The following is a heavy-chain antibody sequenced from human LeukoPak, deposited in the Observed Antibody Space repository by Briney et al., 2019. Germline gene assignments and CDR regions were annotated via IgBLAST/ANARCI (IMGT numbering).Heavy chain of an antibody. D-gene: IGHD6-13*01. J-gene: IGHJ4*02. Sequence: GGSLRLSCAASGFTFSSYGMHWVRQAPGKGLEWVAFIRYDGSNKYYADSVKGRFTISRDNSKNTLYLQMNSLRAEDTAVYYCAKDTLEYSSSYYFDYWGQGTLVTVSS. V-gene: IGHV3-30*02. CDR1: GFTFSSYG. CDR2: IRYDGSNK. CDR3: AKDTLEYSSSYYFDY.